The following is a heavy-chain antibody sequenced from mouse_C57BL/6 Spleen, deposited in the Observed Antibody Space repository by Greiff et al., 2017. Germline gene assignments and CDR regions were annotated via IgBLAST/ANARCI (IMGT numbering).Heavy chain of an antibody. CDR1: GYTFTSYW. CDR3: ARPYYYGSSSAWFAY. CDR2: IDPSDSYT. J-gene: IGHJ3*01. D-gene: IGHD1-1*01. Sequence: QVQLQQPGAELVKPGASVKLSCKASGYTFTSYWMQWVKQRPGQGLEWIVEIDPSDSYTNYNQKFKGKATLTVDTSSSTAYMQLSSLTSEDSAVYYCARPYYYGSSSAWFAYGGQGTLVTVSA. V-gene: IGHV1-50*01.